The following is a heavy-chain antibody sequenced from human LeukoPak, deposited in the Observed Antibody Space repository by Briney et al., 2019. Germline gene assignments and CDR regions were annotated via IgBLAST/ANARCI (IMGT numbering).Heavy chain of an antibody. CDR2: ISSSSSYI. Sequence: GGSLRLSCAASGFTFSSYSMNWVGQAPGKGLEWVSSISSSSSYIYYADSVKGRFTISRDNAKNSLYLQMNSLRAEDTAVYYCARDQGIVLMVYAIAAIDYWGQGTLVTASS. CDR1: GFTFSSYS. CDR3: ARDQGIVLMVYAIAAIDY. J-gene: IGHJ4*02. V-gene: IGHV3-21*01. D-gene: IGHD2-8*01.